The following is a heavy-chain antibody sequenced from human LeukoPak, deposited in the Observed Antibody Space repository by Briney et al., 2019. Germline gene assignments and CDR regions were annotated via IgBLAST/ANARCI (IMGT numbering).Heavy chain of an antibody. CDR1: GFTVSSHY. CDR3: ARLPSY. Sequence: GGSLRLPCAASGFTVSSHYMTWVRQAPGKGLEWVSVIYSGGSTYYADSVKGRFTISRDNSKNTLYLEMNSLRTEDTAVYYCARLPSYWGQGTLVTVSS. CDR2: IYSGGST. V-gene: IGHV3-66*02. J-gene: IGHJ4*02.